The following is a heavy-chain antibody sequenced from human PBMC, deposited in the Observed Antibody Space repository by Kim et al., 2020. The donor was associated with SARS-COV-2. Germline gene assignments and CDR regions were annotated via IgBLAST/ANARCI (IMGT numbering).Heavy chain of an antibody. CDR3: ACSITGTGIGWFDP. J-gene: IGHJ5*02. D-gene: IGHD1-20*01. V-gene: IGHV3-11*03. Sequence: AESEKGRLTISRDNAKNSLYLKMNSLRAEDTAVYYCACSITGTGIGWFDPWGQGTLVTVSS.